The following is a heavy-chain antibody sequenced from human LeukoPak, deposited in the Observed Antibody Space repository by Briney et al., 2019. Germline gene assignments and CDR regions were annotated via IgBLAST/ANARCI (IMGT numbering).Heavy chain of an antibody. D-gene: IGHD1-26*01. CDR3: VRDGVGAPPFDY. Sequence: GGSLRLSCAASGLTFSSHWMHWDRQAPGKGLVWVSRITNDGSSTTYADSVKGRFTISRDNAKNTLLLQMNSLRAEDTAVYYCVRDGVGAPPFDYWGQGVLVTVSS. CDR1: GLTFSSHW. J-gene: IGHJ4*02. V-gene: IGHV3-74*01. CDR2: ITNDGSST.